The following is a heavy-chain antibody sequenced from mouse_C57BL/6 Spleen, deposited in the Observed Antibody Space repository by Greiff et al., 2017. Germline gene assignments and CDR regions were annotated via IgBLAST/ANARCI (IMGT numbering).Heavy chain of an antibody. CDR2: IYPGGGYT. CDR1: GYTFTNYW. J-gene: IGHJ2*01. D-gene: IGHD3-3*01. CDR3: ASGDSNRDFDY. V-gene: IGHV1-63*01. Sequence: VQLQQSGAELVRPGTSVKMSCKASGYTFTNYWIGWAKQRPGHGLEWIGDIYPGGGYTNYNEKFKGKATLTADKSSSTAYMQFSSLTAEDSAIYYCASGDSNRDFDYWGQGTTLTVSS.